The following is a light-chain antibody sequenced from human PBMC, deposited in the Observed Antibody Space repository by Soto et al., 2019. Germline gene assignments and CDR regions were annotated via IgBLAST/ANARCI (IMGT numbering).Light chain of an antibody. CDR2: GNN. Sequence: QSVLTQPPSVSGAPGQRVTISCTGSSSNIGAGYDVHWYQQLPGTTPKLLIYGNNVRPSGVPDXFSGSKSGTSASLAITGXQAXXEXXXYCQSSDSSLSGPVFGGGTKLRP. CDR3: QSSDSSLSGPV. J-gene: IGLJ2*01. CDR1: SSNIGAGYD. V-gene: IGLV1-40*01.